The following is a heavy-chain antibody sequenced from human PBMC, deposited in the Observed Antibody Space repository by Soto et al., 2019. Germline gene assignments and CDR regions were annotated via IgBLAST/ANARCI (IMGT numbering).Heavy chain of an antibody. J-gene: IGHJ6*04. CDR2: IYYSGST. CDR1: GGSISSGGYY. V-gene: IGHV4-31*03. Sequence: QVQLQESGPGLVKPSQTLSLTCTVSGGSISSGGYYWSWIRQHPGKGLEWIGYIYYSGSTYYNPSLQSRVTISVDTSKNQFSLKLSSVTAADTAVYYCARDYPYCSSTLCYAGLRMDVWGKGTTVTVSS. CDR3: ARDYPYCSSTLCYAGLRMDV. D-gene: IGHD2-2*01.